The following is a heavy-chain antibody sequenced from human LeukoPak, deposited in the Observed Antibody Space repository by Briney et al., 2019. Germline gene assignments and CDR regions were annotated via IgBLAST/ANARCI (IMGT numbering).Heavy chain of an antibody. CDR1: GGSFSGYY. J-gene: IGHJ4*02. CDR2: INHSGST. CDR3: ARGSIAAADSFDY. V-gene: IGHV4-34*01. Sequence: SETLSLACAVYGGSFSGYYWSWIRQPPGKGLEWIGEINHSGSTNYNPSLKSRVTISVDTSKNQFSLKLSSVTAADTAVYYCARGSIAAADSFDYWGQGTLVTVSS. D-gene: IGHD6-13*01.